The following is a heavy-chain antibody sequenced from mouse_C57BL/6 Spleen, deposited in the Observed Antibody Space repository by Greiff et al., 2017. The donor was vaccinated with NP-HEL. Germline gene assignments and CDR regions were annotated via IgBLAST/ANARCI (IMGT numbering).Heavy chain of an antibody. CDR1: GYSITSGYD. CDR3: ARVTGTNAMDY. D-gene: IGHD4-1*01. V-gene: IGHV3-1*01. CDR2: ISYSGST. J-gene: IGHJ4*01. Sequence: VQLQQSGPGMVKPSQSLSLTCAVTGYSITSGYDWHWIRHFPGNKLEWMGYISYSGSTNYNPSLKSRISITHDTSKNHFFLKLNSVTTEDTATYYCARVTGTNAMDYWGQGTSVTVSS.